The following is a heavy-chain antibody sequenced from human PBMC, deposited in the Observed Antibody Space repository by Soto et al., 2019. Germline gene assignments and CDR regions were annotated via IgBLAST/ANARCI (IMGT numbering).Heavy chain of an antibody. D-gene: IGHD2-2*01. Sequence: GGSLRLSCAASGFTFSRHAMSWVRQAPGKGLEWVSTISGSGGSAYYADTARGRLTISRDNSQNTLFLQLNSLRAEDTAVYYCAKDFGTYCRSTSCYSPFDYWGQGTLVTVSS. CDR1: GFTFSRHA. V-gene: IGHV3-23*01. J-gene: IGHJ4*02. CDR3: AKDFGTYCRSTSCYSPFDY. CDR2: ISGSGGSA.